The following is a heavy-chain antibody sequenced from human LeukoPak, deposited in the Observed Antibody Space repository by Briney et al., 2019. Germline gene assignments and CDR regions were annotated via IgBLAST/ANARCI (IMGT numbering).Heavy chain of an antibody. Sequence: SETLSLTCAVYGGSFSGYYRSWIRQPPGKGLEWIGEINHSGSTKYNPSLKSRVTISVDTSKNQFSLKLSSVTAADTAVYYCARSAIWPIAARRYYFDYWGQGTLVTVSS. V-gene: IGHV4-34*01. CDR3: ARSAIWPIAARRYYFDY. CDR1: GGSFSGYY. D-gene: IGHD6-6*01. J-gene: IGHJ4*02. CDR2: INHSGST.